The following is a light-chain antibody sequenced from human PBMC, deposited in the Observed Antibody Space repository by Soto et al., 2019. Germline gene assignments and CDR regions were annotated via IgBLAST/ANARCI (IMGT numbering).Light chain of an antibody. J-gene: IGKJ1*01. CDR2: DAS. V-gene: IGKV3-11*01. Sequence: EIGLSQSPAALSLTPGERATLSCRASQSVSSYLAWYQQKPGQAPRLLIYDASNRATGIPDRFSGSGSGTEFTLTISSLQSEDFAVYYCPQYKNRPWTFGQGTKVDIK. CDR1: QSVSSY. CDR3: PQYKNRPWT.